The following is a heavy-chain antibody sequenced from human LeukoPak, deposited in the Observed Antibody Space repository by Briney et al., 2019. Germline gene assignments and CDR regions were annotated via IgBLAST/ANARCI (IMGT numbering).Heavy chain of an antibody. CDR2: IYYSRST. D-gene: IGHD1-26*01. V-gene: IGHV4-39*07. CDR1: GGSISSGSYY. Sequence: SETLSLTCTVSGGSISSGSYYWGWIRQPPGKGLEWIGSIYYSRSTYYNPSLKSRVTISVDTSKNQFSLKLSSVTAADTAVYYCARASRSSDAFDIWGQGTMVTVSS. J-gene: IGHJ3*02. CDR3: ARASRSSDAFDI.